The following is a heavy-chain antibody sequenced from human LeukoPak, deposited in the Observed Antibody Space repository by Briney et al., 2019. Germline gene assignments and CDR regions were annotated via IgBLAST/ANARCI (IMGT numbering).Heavy chain of an antibody. CDR2: ISTSSTTI. CDR3: ARDYYDSSGYYRGSY. Sequence: GGSLRLSCAASGFTFGDYAMHWVRQAPGKGLEWVSYISTSSTTIYYADSVKGRFTISRDNAKNSLYLQMNSLRAEDTAVYYCARDYYDSSGYYRGSYWGQGTLVTVSS. J-gene: IGHJ4*02. D-gene: IGHD3-22*01. CDR1: GFTFGDYA. V-gene: IGHV3-48*04.